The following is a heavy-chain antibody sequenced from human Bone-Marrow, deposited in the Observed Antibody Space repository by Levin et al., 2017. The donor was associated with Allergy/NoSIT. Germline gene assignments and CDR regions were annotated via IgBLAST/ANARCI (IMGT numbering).Heavy chain of an antibody. CDR1: GSSISGSAYY. J-gene: IGHJ4*02. Sequence: SETLSLTCTVSGSSISGSAYYWGWIRQPPGKGLEWIGSINHSGSTYYNPSLKSRVTISVDTSTSQFSLKLSSVTAADTAVYYCARAGRYDYWGQGALVTVSS. V-gene: IGHV4-39*07. D-gene: IGHD3-9*01. CDR2: INHSGST. CDR3: ARAGRYDY.